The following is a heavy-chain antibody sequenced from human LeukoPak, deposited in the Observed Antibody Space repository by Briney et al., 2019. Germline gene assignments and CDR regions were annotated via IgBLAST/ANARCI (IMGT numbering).Heavy chain of an antibody. CDR1: GYNFTSYS. CDR3: ARSYSSGGAREIQY. V-gene: IGHV5-51*01. CDR2: IYPGDSDT. Sequence: GESLKISCQRSGYNFTSYSFGWVRQLPGKGLHCLQTIYPGDSDTRYSPSVQCQVSISVDKSVSTAYLQWSSLKASDTAMYYCARSYSSGGAREIQYWGQGTPVTVSS. D-gene: IGHD2-15*01. J-gene: IGHJ1*01.